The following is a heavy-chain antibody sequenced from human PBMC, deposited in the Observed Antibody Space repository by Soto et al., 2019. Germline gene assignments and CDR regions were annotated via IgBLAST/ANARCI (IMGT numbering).Heavy chain of an antibody. Sequence: ASVKVSCKASGSTFTGHYIHWVRQAPGQGLEWMGWINPNSGTTKYAQKFQGRVTLTRETSITTAYMELNSLKSDDTAVYYCARAGIAAAGSGEYGMDVWGQGTTVTVSS. V-gene: IGHV1-2*02. CDR1: GSTFTGHY. CDR3: ARAGIAAAGSGEYGMDV. J-gene: IGHJ6*02. D-gene: IGHD6-13*01. CDR2: INPNSGTT.